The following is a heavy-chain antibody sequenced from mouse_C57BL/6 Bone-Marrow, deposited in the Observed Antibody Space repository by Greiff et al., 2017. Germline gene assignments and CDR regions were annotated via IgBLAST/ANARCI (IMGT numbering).Heavy chain of an antibody. Sequence: EVKLVASGGGLVKPGGSLKLSCAASGFTFSSYTMSWVRQTPEKRLQWVAAISGGGGNTYYPDSVKGRFTISRAKDKNILYLQMSSLRSEDTALYYCSRQVTTVLATKYFDVWGTGTTVTGSS. CDR1: GFTFSSYT. J-gene: IGHJ1*03. CDR3: SRQVTTVLATKYFDV. V-gene: IGHV5-9*01. CDR2: ISGGGGNT. D-gene: IGHD1-1*01.